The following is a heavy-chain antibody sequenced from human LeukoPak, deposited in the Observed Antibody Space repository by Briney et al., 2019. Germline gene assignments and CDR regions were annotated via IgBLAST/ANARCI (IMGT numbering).Heavy chain of an antibody. Sequence: PGGSLRLSCAASGFTFSSYAMNWVRQAPGKGLEWISTISGSDNSTYYADSVNGRFTITRDNCKNKLYPQRNSLRAADTAVYYCAKAKSHFWIALDHWGQGTLVTVSS. CDR1: GFTFSSYA. J-gene: IGHJ4*02. CDR3: AKAKSHFWIALDH. CDR2: ISGSDNST. V-gene: IGHV3-23*01. D-gene: IGHD3-3*02.